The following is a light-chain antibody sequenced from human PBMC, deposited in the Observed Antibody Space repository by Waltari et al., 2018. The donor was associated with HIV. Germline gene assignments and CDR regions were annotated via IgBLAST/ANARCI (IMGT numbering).Light chain of an antibody. CDR3: QTWDTGIRV. CDR1: SGHSHYD. Sequence: QLVLTQSPSASASLGASVKFTCTLSSGHSHYDIAWHQQQPEKGPRYLMKLNSDGSHSKGDGIPDRFSGSSSGAERYLTISSLQSEDEADYYCQTWDTGIRVFGGGTKLTVL. CDR2: LNSDGSH. J-gene: IGLJ3*02. V-gene: IGLV4-69*01.